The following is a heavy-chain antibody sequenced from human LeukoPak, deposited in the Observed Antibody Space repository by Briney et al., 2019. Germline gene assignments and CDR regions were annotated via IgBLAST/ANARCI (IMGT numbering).Heavy chain of an antibody. CDR2: IYPGDSDT. CDR1: GSSFTSYW. V-gene: IGHV5-51*01. D-gene: IGHD6-13*01. Sequence: GASLQISCKGSGSSFTSYWIGWVRPLPGKGLEWMGIIYPGDSDTRYSPSFQGQVTISADKSISTAYLQWSSLKASDTAMYYCARLGKQQLVLLGNYFDYWGQGTLVTVSS. J-gene: IGHJ4*02. CDR3: ARLGKQQLVLLGNYFDY.